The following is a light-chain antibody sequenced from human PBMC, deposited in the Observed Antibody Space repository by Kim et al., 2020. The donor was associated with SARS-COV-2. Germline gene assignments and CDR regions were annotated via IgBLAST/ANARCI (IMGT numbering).Light chain of an antibody. CDR2: GAS. CDR1: QDISSY. CDR3: QHLNNYPIT. Sequence: IQLTQSPSSLSASVGDRVMITCRASQDISSYLAWYQQKPGKAPNLLIYGASTLQNGVPSRFSGGGSGTDCTLTISSLQPEDFATYYCQHLNNYPITFGQGTRLEIK. J-gene: IGKJ5*01. V-gene: IGKV1-9*01.